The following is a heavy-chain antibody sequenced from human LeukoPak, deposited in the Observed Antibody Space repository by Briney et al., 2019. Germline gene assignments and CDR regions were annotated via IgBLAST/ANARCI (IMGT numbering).Heavy chain of an antibody. CDR1: GGSFSGYY. V-gene: IGHV4-34*01. CDR3: ARVRPRLYYYDSGGYFDY. D-gene: IGHD3-22*01. CDR2: INHSGST. J-gene: IGHJ4*02. Sequence: SETLSLTCAVYGGSFSGYYWSWIRQPPGKGLEWIGEINHSGSTNYNPSLKSRVTISVDTSKNQFSLKLSSVTAADTAVHYCARVRPRLYYYDSGGYFDYWGQGTLVTVSS.